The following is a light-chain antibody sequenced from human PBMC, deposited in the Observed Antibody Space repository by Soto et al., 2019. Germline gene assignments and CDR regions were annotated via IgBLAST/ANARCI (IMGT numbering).Light chain of an antibody. CDR3: CSYAGQYTFV. CDR2: DVD. Sequence: QSALTQRRSVSGSPGQSVTFSCTGTSGDVGAYNYVSWYQHRPGNAPKLMIYDVDKRPSGVPDRFSGSKSGNTASLTISGLRTEDEADYYCCSYAGQYTFVFGTGTKLTVL. J-gene: IGLJ1*01. V-gene: IGLV2-11*01. CDR1: SGDVGAYNY.